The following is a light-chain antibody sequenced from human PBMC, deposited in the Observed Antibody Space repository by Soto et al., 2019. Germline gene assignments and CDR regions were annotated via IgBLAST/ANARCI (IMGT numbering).Light chain of an antibody. CDR2: EVS. V-gene: IGLV2-14*01. CDR3: SSYTTSKTRV. Sequence: QSVLTQPASVSGSPGQSITISCTGTSXDIGRYNYVSWYQHHPGKAPKVMIYEVSNRPSGVSNRFSGSKSGSTASLTISGLLAEDEADYYCSSYTTSKTRVFGTRTKVIV. J-gene: IGLJ1*01. CDR1: SXDIGRYNY.